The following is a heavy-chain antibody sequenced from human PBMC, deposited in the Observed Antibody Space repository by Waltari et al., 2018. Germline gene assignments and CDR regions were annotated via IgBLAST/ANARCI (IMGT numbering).Heavy chain of an antibody. CDR2: INHTGST. CDR3: ARGNRVPLRYFDWQNVGVSYFDY. Sequence: QVQLQPWGAGLLKPSETLSLTCAVYGGSFSGYYWSWIRQPAGKELAWIGEINHTGSTNYTPSLKSRVTISVDTSKNQFSLKLSSVTAADTSVYYFARGNRVPLRYFDWQNVGVSYFDYWGQGALVTVSS. D-gene: IGHD3-9*01. V-gene: IGHV4-34*01. J-gene: IGHJ4*02. CDR1: GGSFSGYY.